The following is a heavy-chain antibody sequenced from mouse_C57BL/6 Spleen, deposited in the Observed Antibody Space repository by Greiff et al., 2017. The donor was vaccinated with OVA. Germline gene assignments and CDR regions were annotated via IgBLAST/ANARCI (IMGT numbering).Heavy chain of an antibody. CDR2: IDPSDSET. CDR1: GYTFTSYW. Sequence: VKLQQSGAELVRPGSSVKLSCKASGYTFTSYWMHWVKQRPIQGLEWIGNIDPSDSETHYNQKFKDKATLTVDKSSSTAYMQLSSLTSEDSAVYYCARSTVVAPYWYFDVWGTGTTVTVSS. V-gene: IGHV1-52*01. CDR3: ARSTVVAPYWYFDV. D-gene: IGHD1-1*01. J-gene: IGHJ1*03.